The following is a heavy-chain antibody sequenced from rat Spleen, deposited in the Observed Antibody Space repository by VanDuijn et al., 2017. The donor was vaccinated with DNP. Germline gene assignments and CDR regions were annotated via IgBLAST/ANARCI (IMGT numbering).Heavy chain of an antibody. D-gene: IGHD4-3*01. V-gene: IGHV5-7*01. CDR1: GFTFSDFN. J-gene: IGHJ2*01. Sequence: EVQLVGSGGGLVQPGRSLKLSCAASGFTFSDFNMAWVRQAPKKGLEWVATVSFDGSDTYYRHSVKGRFTASRDNAKSTLYLQMNSLRSEDMATYYCIRWNSGHFDYWGQGVMVTVSS. CDR3: IRWNSGHFDY. CDR2: VSFDGSDT.